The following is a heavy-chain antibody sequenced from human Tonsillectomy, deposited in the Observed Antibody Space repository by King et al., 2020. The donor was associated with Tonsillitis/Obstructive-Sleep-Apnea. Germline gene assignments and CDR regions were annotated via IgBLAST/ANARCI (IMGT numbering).Heavy chain of an antibody. CDR2: INANTGNP. J-gene: IGHJ5*02. Sequence: VQLVESGSELKKPGASVKVSCKASGYTFTSYAMNWVRQAPGQGLEWMGWINANTGNPTYAQGFTGRFVFSLDTSVRPAYLQISSLRAEDTAVYYCARGPRWELGNWFAPCGQGTLVTVSS. D-gene: IGHD1-26*01. CDR1: GYTFTSYA. V-gene: IGHV7-4-1*02. CDR3: ARGPRWELGNWFAP.